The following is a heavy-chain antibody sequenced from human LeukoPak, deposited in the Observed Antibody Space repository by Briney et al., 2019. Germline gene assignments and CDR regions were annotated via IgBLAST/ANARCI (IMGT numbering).Heavy chain of an antibody. CDR3: ARGGKYGCSGGSCYADS. CDR1: GYTFNTYG. J-gene: IGHJ5*01. V-gene: IGHV1-18*01. D-gene: IGHD2-15*01. Sequence: GASVKVSCKASGYTFNTYGISWVRQAPGQGPEWMGWISTYNGKSNYAQKFQGGVIMTTDTSISTAYMEVSRLRSDDTAVYYCARGGKYGCSGGSCYADSWGQGTLVTVSS. CDR2: ISTYNGKS.